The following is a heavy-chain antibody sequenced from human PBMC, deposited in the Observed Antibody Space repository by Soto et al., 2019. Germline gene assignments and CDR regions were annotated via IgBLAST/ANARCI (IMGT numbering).Heavy chain of an antibody. Sequence: EVQLVQSGAEVKKPGESLRISCKGSGYSFTSYWISWVRQMPGKGLEWMGRIDPSDSYTNYSPSFQGHVTISADKSISTAYLQSSRLKASDSAMYYCARLQAAAGDNDLTFDYWGQGTLVTVSS. CDR2: IDPSDSYT. V-gene: IGHV5-10-1*01. J-gene: IGHJ4*02. CDR3: ARLQAAAGDNDLTFDY. D-gene: IGHD6-13*01. CDR1: GYSFTSYW.